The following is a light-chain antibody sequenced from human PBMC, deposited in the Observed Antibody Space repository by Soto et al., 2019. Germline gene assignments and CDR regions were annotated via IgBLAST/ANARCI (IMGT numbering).Light chain of an antibody. CDR3: QQYNTYSQMWT. CDR1: QSLSSR. Sequence: DIQMSPCPSTVSASLGDSVTIXXRTSQSLSSRLAWYQQRAAKAPKLLXXEASSLESGVPSRFSGSGSGTEFTLTIRRPQPDDFATYYCQQYNTYSQMWTFGQGTKVDI. V-gene: IGKV1-5*03. CDR2: EAS. J-gene: IGKJ1*01.